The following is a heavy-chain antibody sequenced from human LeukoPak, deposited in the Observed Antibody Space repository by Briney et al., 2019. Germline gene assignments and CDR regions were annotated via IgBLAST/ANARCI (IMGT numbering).Heavy chain of an antibody. CDR3: ARDRGWNDAGAFDI. V-gene: IGHV4-39*02. Sequence: PLETLSLTCTVSGGSISSSSYYWAWIRQPPGKGLEWIGSINYSGNTYYNPSLKSRVTISVDTSKSQFFLKLSSVTAADTAVYYCARDRGWNDAGAFDIWGQGTMVTVSS. J-gene: IGHJ3*02. D-gene: IGHD1-1*01. CDR2: INYSGNT. CDR1: GGSISSSSYY.